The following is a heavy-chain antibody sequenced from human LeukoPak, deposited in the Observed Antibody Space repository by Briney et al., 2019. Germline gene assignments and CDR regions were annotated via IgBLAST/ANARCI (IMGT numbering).Heavy chain of an antibody. CDR2: INHSGST. CDR1: GGSFSGYY. J-gene: IGHJ5*02. CDR3: AREYPKGGSYRFDP. D-gene: IGHD1-26*01. Sequence: SETLSLTCAVYGGSFSGYYWSWIRQPPGKGLEWIGEINHSGSTNYNPSLKSRVTISVDTSKNHFSLRLSSVTAADTSVYYCAREYPKGGSYRFDPWGQGTLVTVSS. V-gene: IGHV4-34*01.